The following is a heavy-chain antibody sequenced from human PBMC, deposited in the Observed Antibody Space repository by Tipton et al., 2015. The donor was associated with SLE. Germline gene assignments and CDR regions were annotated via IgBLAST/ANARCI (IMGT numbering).Heavy chain of an antibody. Sequence: TLSLTCTVSGGSISSGGYYWSWIRQPAGKGLEWIGYIYTSGSTNYNPSLKGRVTISVDTSKNQFSLKLSSVTAADTAVYYCARDVRARVGARGGYWGQGTLVTVSS. CDR3: ARDVRARVGARGGY. D-gene: IGHD1-26*01. V-gene: IGHV4-61*09. J-gene: IGHJ4*02. CDR2: IYTSGST. CDR1: GGSISSGGYY.